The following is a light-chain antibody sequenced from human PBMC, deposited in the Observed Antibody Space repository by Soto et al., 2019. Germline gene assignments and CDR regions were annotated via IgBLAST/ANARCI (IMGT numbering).Light chain of an antibody. CDR2: DAS. Sequence: DIPITQTPSTLSASVGDRVTINCRASQSISRWLAWHQQKPGKAPKLLIYDASSLESGVPSRFSGSGSGTEFTLTISSLQPDDFATYYCQHYDSYPVTFGQGTRVEIK. V-gene: IGKV1-5*01. CDR1: QSISRW. J-gene: IGKJ1*01. CDR3: QHYDSYPVT.